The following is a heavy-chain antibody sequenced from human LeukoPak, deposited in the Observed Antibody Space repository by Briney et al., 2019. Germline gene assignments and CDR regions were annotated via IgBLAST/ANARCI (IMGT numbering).Heavy chain of an antibody. CDR3: ARVYTGSSWDYYYYMDV. J-gene: IGHJ6*03. V-gene: IGHV4-38-2*02. CDR2: ISHTGSS. Sequence: PSETLSLTCTVSGYSISNGHYWGWIRQPPGKGLEWIGSISHTGSSYYNPSLKSQVTISVDTSKNQFSLRLSSVTAADTALYYCARVYTGSSWDYYYYMDVWGKGTTVTVSS. D-gene: IGHD6-13*01. CDR1: GYSISNGHY.